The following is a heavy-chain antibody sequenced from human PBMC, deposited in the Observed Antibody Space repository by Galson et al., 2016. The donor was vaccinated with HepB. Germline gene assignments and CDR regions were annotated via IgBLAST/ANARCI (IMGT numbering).Heavy chain of an antibody. CDR2: TNAGNGNT. D-gene: IGHD1-1*01. Sequence: SVKVSCKASVYTFTIYAMHWVRQAPGQKLEWMGWTNAGNGNTKYSQKFQGRVTITRDTSASTAYMELSSLRSEDTAVYDCAVKVRTGFDPWGQGTLVTVSS. CDR1: VYTFTIYA. J-gene: IGHJ5*02. CDR3: AVKVRTGFDP. V-gene: IGHV1-3*01.